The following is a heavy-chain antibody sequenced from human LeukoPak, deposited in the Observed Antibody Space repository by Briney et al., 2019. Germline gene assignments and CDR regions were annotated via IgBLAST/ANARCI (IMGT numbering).Heavy chain of an antibody. CDR3: ARDPTPAAKPYYFDY. CDR1: GYTFTGYY. CDR2: INPNSGGT. D-gene: IGHD2-2*02. Sequence: ASVKVSCKASGYTFTGYYMHWVRQAPGQGLEWMGWINPNSGGTNYAQKFQGRVTMTRDTSISTAYMGLSRLRSDDTAVYYCARDPTPAAKPYYFDYWGQGTLVTVSS. V-gene: IGHV1-2*02. J-gene: IGHJ4*02.